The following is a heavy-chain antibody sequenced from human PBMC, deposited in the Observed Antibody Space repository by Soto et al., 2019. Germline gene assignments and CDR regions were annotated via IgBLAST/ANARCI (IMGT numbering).Heavy chain of an antibody. V-gene: IGHV1-18*01. CDR3: ARECDYYASRTYSNWFDP. CDR2: ISPYNGNT. J-gene: IGHJ5*02. D-gene: IGHD3-10*01. Sequence: QVQLVQSGAEVKKPGASVKVSCKASGYTFTSYGITWVRQAPGQGLEWMGWISPYNGNTNYAQKLQGRVTMTTDTSTSTAYMELRSLIYDDTAVYYCARECDYYASRTYSNWFDPWGQGTLVTVSS. CDR1: GYTFTSYG.